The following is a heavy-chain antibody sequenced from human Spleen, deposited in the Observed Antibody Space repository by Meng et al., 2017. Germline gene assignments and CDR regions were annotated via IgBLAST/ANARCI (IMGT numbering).Heavy chain of an antibody. CDR2: INHSGST. D-gene: IGHD4-11*01. J-gene: IGHJ4*02. V-gene: IGHV4-34*01. CDR1: GGSLSDYY. Sequence: QGQEKQWGFGLVKPSVTLALTRVVPGGSLSDYYWSWIRQPPGKGLEWIGEINHSGSTNYNPSLESRATISVDTSQNNLSLKLSSVTAADSAVYYCARGPTTMAHDFDYWGQGTLVTVSS. CDR3: ARGPTTMAHDFDY.